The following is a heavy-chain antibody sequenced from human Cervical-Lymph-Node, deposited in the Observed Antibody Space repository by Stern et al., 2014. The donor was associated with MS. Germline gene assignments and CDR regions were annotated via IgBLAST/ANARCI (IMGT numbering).Heavy chain of an antibody. V-gene: IGHV1-46*01. Sequence: QVQLVQSGAEVKKPGASVKVSCKASGYTFTRYYVHWVRQAPGQGLEWMGIINPIGGRTNYTQRFQGRVTMTRDTSTSTVYMEMGSLRSEDTAVYYCARVGSGSGSHYWGQGTLVTVSS. CDR3: ARVGSGSGSHY. D-gene: IGHD3-10*01. CDR1: GYTFTRYY. J-gene: IGHJ4*02. CDR2: INPIGGRT.